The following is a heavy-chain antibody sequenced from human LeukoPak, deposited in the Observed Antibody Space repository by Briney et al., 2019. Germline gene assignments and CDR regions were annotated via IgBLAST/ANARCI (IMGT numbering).Heavy chain of an antibody. V-gene: IGHV1-18*01. D-gene: IGHD3-22*01. CDR2: INTYIGNT. CDR3: AREGITTNHFFDY. Sequence: ASVKVSCKASGYTFTSHGISWVRQAPGQGLEWMGWINTYIGNTNYAQKFQDRVTVTTDTSTSTAYMELRSLRSDDTAVYYCAREGITTNHFFDYWGQGTLVTVSS. CDR1: GYTFTSHG. J-gene: IGHJ4*02.